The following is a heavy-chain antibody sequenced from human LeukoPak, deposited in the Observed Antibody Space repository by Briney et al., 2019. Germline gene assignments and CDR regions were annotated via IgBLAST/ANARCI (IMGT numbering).Heavy chain of an antibody. CDR3: ARGIWVKEGSGSYYYFDY. J-gene: IGHJ4*02. D-gene: IGHD3-10*01. Sequence: ASVKVSCKASGYTFTSYDINWVRQATGQGPEWMGWMNPNSGNTGYAQKFQGRVTMTRNTSISTAYMELSSLRSEDTAVYYCARGIWVKEGSGSYYYFDYWGQGTLVTVSS. CDR2: MNPNSGNT. CDR1: GYTFTSYD. V-gene: IGHV1-8*01.